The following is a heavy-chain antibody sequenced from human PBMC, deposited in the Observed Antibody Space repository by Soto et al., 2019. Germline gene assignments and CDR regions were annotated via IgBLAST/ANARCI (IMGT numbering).Heavy chain of an antibody. Sequence: GGSLRLSCAASGFTFSSYSMNWVRQAPGKGLEWVSSISSSSSYIFYADSVKGRFTISRDNAKNSLYLQMNSLRAEDTAVYYCARDADYYFGSGSPLDYWGQGILVTVSS. D-gene: IGHD3-10*01. CDR1: GFTFSSYS. CDR2: ISSSSSYI. CDR3: ARDADYYFGSGSPLDY. V-gene: IGHV3-21*01. J-gene: IGHJ4*02.